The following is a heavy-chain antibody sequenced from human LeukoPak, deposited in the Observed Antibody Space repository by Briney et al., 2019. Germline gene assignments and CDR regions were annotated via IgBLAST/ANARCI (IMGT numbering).Heavy chain of an antibody. CDR3: ARTRNLWFGELLPLAY. CDR1: GYTFTGYY. CDR2: INPNSGGT. Sequence: ASVKVSCKASGYTFTGYYMHWVRQAPGQGLEWMGWINPNSGGTNYAQKFQGRVTMTRDTSISTAYMELSRLRSDDTAVYYCARTRNLWFGELLPLAYWGQGTLVTVSS. J-gene: IGHJ4*02. D-gene: IGHD3-10*01. V-gene: IGHV1-2*02.